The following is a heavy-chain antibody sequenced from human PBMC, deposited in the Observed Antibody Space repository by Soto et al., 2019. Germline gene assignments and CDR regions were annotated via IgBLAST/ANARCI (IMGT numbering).Heavy chain of an antibody. CDR1: GFTFSSYS. Sequence: HPGGSLRLSCAASGFTFSSYSMNWVRQAPGKGLEWVSYISSSSSTIYYADSVKGRFTISRDNAKNSLYLQMNSLRAEDTAVYYCASSSYSVSYWGQGTLVTVSS. CDR3: ASSSYSVSY. D-gene: IGHD2-15*01. J-gene: IGHJ4*02. CDR2: ISSSSSTI. V-gene: IGHV3-48*01.